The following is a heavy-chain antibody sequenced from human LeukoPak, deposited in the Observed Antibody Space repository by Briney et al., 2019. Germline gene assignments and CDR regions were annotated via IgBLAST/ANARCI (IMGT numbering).Heavy chain of an antibody. D-gene: IGHD3-22*01. CDR2: ISGSGGST. CDR3: AKVLRITMIVDAFDI. J-gene: IGHJ3*02. V-gene: IGHV3-23*01. Sequence: GGSLRLSCAASGFTFSNYAMSWDRQAPGKGLEWVSAISGSGGSTYYADSVKGRFTISRDNSKNTLFLRMNSLRAEDTAVYYCAKVLRITMIVDAFDIWGQGTMVTVSS. CDR1: GFTFSNYA.